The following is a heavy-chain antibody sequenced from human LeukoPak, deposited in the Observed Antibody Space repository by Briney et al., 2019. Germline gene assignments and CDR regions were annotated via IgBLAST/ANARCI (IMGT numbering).Heavy chain of an antibody. J-gene: IGHJ6*02. D-gene: IGHD2-2*02. CDR1: GGSISSSSYY. Sequence: PSETLSLTCTVSGGSISSSSYYWGWIRQPPGKGLEWIGSIYYSGSTYYNPSLKSRVTISVDTSKNQFSLKLSSVTAADTAVYYCAREGTEGYSCSSTSCYNGMDVWGQGTTVAVSS. CDR3: AREGTEGYSCSSTSCYNGMDV. V-gene: IGHV4-39*07. CDR2: IYYSGST.